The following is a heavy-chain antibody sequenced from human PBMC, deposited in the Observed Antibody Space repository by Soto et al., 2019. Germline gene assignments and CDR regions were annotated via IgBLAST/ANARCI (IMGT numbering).Heavy chain of an antibody. D-gene: IGHD1-7*01. CDR1: GDSVSSNSAA. J-gene: IGHJ6*03. CDR3: AGTTSLQWYYMDV. CDR2: TYYRSRWYN. Sequence: SQTLSLTCAISGDSVSSNSAAWNWIRQSPSRGLEWLGRTYYRSRWYNDYEVSVKSRITVNPDTSKNQFSLHLNSVTPEDTAVDYCAGTTSLQWYYMDVWDKGTTVTVSS. V-gene: IGHV6-1*01.